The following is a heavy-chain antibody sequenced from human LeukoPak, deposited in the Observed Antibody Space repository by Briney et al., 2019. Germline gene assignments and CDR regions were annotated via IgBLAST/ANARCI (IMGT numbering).Heavy chain of an antibody. Sequence: SETLSLTCAVYGGSFSVYYWSWIRQPPGKGLEWIGEINHSGSTNYNPSLKSRVTISVDTSKNQFSLKLSSVTAADTAVYYCARSPYDFWSGYDNWFDPWGQGTLVTVSS. J-gene: IGHJ5*02. V-gene: IGHV4-34*01. D-gene: IGHD3-3*01. CDR3: ARSPYDFWSGYDNWFDP. CDR2: INHSGST. CDR1: GGSFSVYY.